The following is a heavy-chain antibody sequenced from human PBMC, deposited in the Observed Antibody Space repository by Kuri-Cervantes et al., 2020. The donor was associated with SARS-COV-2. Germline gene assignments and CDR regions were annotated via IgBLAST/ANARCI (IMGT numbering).Heavy chain of an antibody. J-gene: IGHJ4*02. CDR3: AGRCSSTSCYNPSKSFDY. V-gene: IGHV4-31*03. D-gene: IGHD2-2*02. Sequence: SETLSLTCTVSGGSISSGGYYWSWIRQHPGKGLEWIGYIYYSGSTYYNPSLKSRVTISVDTSKNQFSLKLSSVTAADTAVYYCAGRCSSTSCYNPSKSFDYWGQGTLVTVSS. CDR2: IYYSGST. CDR1: GGSISSGGYY.